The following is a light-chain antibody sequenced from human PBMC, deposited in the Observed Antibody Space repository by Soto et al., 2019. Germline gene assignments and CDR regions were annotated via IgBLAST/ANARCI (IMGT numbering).Light chain of an antibody. CDR3: QQYNSYPWT. Sequence: HKTQPPSSLSTSVGDMFTLTCGASQGISNYLAWYQQKPGKAPKPLIYDASSLESGVPSRFSGSGSGTEFTLTISSLQPDDFATYYCQQYNSYPWTFGQGTKV. V-gene: IGKV1-16*01. CDR1: QGISNY. CDR2: DAS. J-gene: IGKJ1*01.